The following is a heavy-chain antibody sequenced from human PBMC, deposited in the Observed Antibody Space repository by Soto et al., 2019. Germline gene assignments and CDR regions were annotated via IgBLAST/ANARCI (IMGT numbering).Heavy chain of an antibody. Sequence: EVQLVESGGGLVQPGRSLRLSCAASGFTFDDYAMHWVRQAPGKGLEWVSGIRWNSGSIGYADSVKGRFTISRDNAKNSLYLKMNSLRAEDTALYYCAKTSYDYIWGRTAYFNYWGQGTLVTVSS. V-gene: IGHV3-9*01. CDR3: AKTSYDYIWGRTAYFNY. CDR1: GFTFDDYA. D-gene: IGHD3-16*01. J-gene: IGHJ4*02. CDR2: IRWNSGSI.